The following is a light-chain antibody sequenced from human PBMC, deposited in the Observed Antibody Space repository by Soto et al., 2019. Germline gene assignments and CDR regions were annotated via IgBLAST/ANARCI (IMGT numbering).Light chain of an antibody. V-gene: IGKV1-5*03. CDR3: HHYNSYSEA. CDR1: QTISSW. CDR2: KAS. J-gene: IGKJ1*01. Sequence: IQMTQTPSTLSGSVGDRVTITCRASQTISSWLAWYQQKPEKAPKLLIYKASTLKSGVPSRFSGSGSGTEFPLTISSLQPDDFATYYCHHYNSYSEAFGQGTKVDIK.